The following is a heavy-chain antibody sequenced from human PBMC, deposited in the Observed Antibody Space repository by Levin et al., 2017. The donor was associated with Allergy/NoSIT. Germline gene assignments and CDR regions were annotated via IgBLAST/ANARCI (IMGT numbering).Heavy chain of an antibody. Sequence: GGSLRLSCAASGFTFSSYSMNWVRQAPGKGLEWVSSISSSSTYIYYADSVKGRFTISRDNAKNSLYLQMNSLRAEDTAVYYCAGPLRIMTTFGGVIPGWGQGTLVTVSS. CDR2: ISSSSTYI. V-gene: IGHV3-21*01. J-gene: IGHJ4*02. D-gene: IGHD3-16*02. CDR1: GFTFSSYS. CDR3: AGPLRIMTTFGGVIPG.